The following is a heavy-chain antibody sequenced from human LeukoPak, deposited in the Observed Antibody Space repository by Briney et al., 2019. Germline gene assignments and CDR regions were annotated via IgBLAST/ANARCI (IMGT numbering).Heavy chain of an antibody. V-gene: IGHV3-15*01. CDR2: INSVTGGRTP. CDR3: VKGPLQYLN. J-gene: IGHJ4*02. CDR1: GCTFSNAW. D-gene: IGHD5-24*01. Sequence: GGSLRLSCAASGCTFSNAWMSWVRQAPGKGVEWVGRINSVTGGRTPDYAAPVKGRFTISRDNSKNTLYLQISGLRGEDTAVYYCVKGPLQYLNWGQGTLVTVSS.